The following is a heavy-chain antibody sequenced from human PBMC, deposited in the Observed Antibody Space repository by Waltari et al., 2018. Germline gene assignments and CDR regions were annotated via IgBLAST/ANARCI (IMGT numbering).Heavy chain of an antibody. CDR1: GGSFSGYY. Sequence: QVQLQQWGAGLLKPSETLSLTCAVYGGSFSGYYWSWIRPPPGKGLEWIGEINHSGSTNYNPSLKSRVTISVDTSKNQFSLKLSSVTAADTAVYYCARGKGYYGSGRFDYWGQGTLVTVSS. CDR2: INHSGST. V-gene: IGHV4-34*01. J-gene: IGHJ4*02. D-gene: IGHD3-10*01. CDR3: ARGKGYYGSGRFDY.